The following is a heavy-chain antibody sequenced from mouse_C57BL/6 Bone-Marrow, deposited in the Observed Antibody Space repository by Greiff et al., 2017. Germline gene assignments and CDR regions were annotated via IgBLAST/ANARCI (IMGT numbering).Heavy chain of an antibody. V-gene: IGHV1-85*01. J-gene: IGHJ2*01. CDR1: GYTFTSYD. CDR2: LYPRDGST. D-gene: IGHD6-1*01. CDR3: ARSGSYPLVDY. Sequence: VQLQQSGPELVKPGASVKLSCKASGYTFTSYDINWVKQRPGQGLEWIGWLYPRDGSTKYNEKFKGKATLTVATSSSTAYMERHSLTSEDSAVYFCARSGSYPLVDYWGQGTTLTVSS.